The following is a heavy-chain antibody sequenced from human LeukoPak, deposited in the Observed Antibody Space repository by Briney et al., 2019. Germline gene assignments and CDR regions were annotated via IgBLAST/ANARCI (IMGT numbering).Heavy chain of an antibody. CDR3: ARDYGGGTTYAFDI. Sequence: PGRSLRLSCAASGFTFSSCAMHWVRQAPGKGLEWVAVISYDGSNKYYADSVKGRFTISRDNSKNTLYLQMNSLRAEDTAVYYCARDYGGGTTYAFDIWGQGTMVTVSS. CDR1: GFTFSSCA. J-gene: IGHJ3*02. V-gene: IGHV3-30*04. D-gene: IGHD2-21*01. CDR2: ISYDGSNK.